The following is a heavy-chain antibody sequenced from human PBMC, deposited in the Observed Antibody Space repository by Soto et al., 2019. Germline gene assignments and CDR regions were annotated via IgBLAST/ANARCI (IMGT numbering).Heavy chain of an antibody. D-gene: IGHD3-10*01. Sequence: SETQSLTCPVSGGSIRSYYLSWIRQPPGRGLEWIGYISYSGSTNYNPSLKSRVTISVDTSKNQFSLKLSSVTAADTAVYYCARVWGGAFDIWGQGTMVTVSS. CDR3: ARVWGGAFDI. CDR1: GGSIRSYY. V-gene: IGHV4-59*01. CDR2: ISYSGST. J-gene: IGHJ3*02.